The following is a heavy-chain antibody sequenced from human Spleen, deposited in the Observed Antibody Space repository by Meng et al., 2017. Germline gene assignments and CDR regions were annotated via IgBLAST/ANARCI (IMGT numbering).Heavy chain of an antibody. J-gene: IGHJ4*02. D-gene: IGHD6-19*01. V-gene: IGHV3-21*01. CDR2: ISSSSSYI. CDR1: GFTFSNYW. CDR3: ARAGHSNGWFLPGAGEN. Sequence: GSLKISCAASGFTFSNYWMSWVRQATGKGLEWVSSISSSSSYIYYADSVKGRFTISRDNAKNSLYLQMNSLRAEDTAVYYCARAGHSNGWFLPGAGENWGQGTLVTVSS.